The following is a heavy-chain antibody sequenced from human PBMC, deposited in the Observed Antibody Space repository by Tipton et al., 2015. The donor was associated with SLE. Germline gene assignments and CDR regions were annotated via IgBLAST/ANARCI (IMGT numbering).Heavy chain of an antibody. Sequence: SLRLSCAASGFTFSSYAMSWVRQAPGKGLEWVAFIRYDGSNKYYADSVKGRFTISRDNSKNTLYLQMNSLRAEDTAVYYCAKDGGSSWYPYDYWGQGTLVTVSS. J-gene: IGHJ4*02. CDR3: AKDGGSSWYPYDY. D-gene: IGHD6-13*01. CDR2: IRYDGSNK. V-gene: IGHV3-30*02. CDR1: GFTFSSYA.